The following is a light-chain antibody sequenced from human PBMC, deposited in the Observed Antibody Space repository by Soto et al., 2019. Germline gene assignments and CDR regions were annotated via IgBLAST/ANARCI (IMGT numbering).Light chain of an antibody. CDR2: GSS. Sequence: EIVLTQSPGTLSLSPGERATLSCRASQSITSSYLAGYQQKPGQAPRLLIYGSSSRATGIPDRFSGSGSGTDFTLTISRLEPEDFAVYYCQQYGSSPITFGQGTRLEIK. CDR3: QQYGSSPIT. V-gene: IGKV3-20*01. CDR1: QSITSSY. J-gene: IGKJ5*01.